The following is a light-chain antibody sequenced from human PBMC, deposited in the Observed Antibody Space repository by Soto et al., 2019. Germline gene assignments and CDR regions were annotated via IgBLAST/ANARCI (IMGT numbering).Light chain of an antibody. CDR2: GAS. V-gene: IGKV3-15*01. CDR3: LQYNNWPRT. J-gene: IGKJ1*01. Sequence: ETVMTQSPATLSVSPGERATLSCRDSQSVSSNLAWYQQKPGQAPRLLIYGASTRATGIPVRFRGSGSGTEFALTISRLQSGDCAVYYGLQYNNWPRTFGQGTKVEIK. CDR1: QSVSSN.